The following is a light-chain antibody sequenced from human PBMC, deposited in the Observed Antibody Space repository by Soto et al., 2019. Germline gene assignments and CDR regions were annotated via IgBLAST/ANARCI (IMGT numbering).Light chain of an antibody. J-gene: IGLJ1*01. Sequence: QSALTQPPSASGSPGQSVTISCTGTSIDVGGCKFVSWYQQYPGKAPKLIIYEVSKRTSGVPDRFSGFKSGNTASLTVSGLQAEDEADYYCSSCAGSNNPYVFGTGTQLTVL. V-gene: IGLV2-8*01. CDR3: SSCAGSNNPYV. CDR2: EVS. CDR1: SIDVGGCKF.